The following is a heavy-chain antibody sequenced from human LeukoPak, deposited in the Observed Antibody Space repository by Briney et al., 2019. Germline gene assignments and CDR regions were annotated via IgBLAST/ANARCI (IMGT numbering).Heavy chain of an antibody. CDR2: IIPIFGTA. CDR3: ARRPEGYLLDY. D-gene: IGHD1-1*01. CDR1: GGTFSSYA. J-gene: IGHJ4*02. V-gene: IGHV1-69*05. Sequence: VASVKVSCKASGGTFSSYAISWVRQAPGQGLEWMGGIIPIFGTANYAQKFQGRVTITTDESTSTAYMELSSLRSEDTAVYYCARRPEGYLLDYWGQGTLVTVSS.